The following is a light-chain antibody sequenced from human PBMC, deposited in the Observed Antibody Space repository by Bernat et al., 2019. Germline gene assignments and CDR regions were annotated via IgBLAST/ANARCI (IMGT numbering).Light chain of an antibody. CDR3: QQYNSLPLN. J-gene: IGKJ4*01. CDR1: QGINSY. CDR2: YTN. Sequence: TITCRASQGINSYLNCYQQKPVKAPKLLIYYTNRLESGVPSRFSFSGSGTEFTLTVSSLQSEEFATYYCQQYNSLPLNFGGGNKVEIK. V-gene: IGKV1-13*02.